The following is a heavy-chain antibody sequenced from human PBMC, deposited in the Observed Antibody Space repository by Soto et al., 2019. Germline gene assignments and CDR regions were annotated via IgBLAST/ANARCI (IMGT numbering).Heavy chain of an antibody. J-gene: IGHJ4*02. D-gene: IGHD2-8*01. Sequence: PGGSLILSCVVSGFNFSRYTMHWVLQAPGKGLEWVSSINSGSLYIYYADSVKGRFTVSRDNAKNSVYLQVDSLRAEDTAVYYCARVYGCTTTNCHYYFDYWGRGTLVTVSS. CDR2: INSGSLYI. V-gene: IGHV3-21*01. CDR1: GFNFSRYT. CDR3: ARVYGCTTTNCHYYFDY.